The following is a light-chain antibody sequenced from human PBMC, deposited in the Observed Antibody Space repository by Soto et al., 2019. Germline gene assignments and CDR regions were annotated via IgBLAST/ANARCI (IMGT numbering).Light chain of an antibody. J-gene: IGKJ2*01. CDR2: AAS. Sequence: DAQMTQSPSSLSASVGDSVTITCRASQSIGTYLDWYQHKPGKAPTLLIYAASSLQSGVPSRFSGSGSGTGFTLTISRLQPEDCATYYCQESHSTFGQGTKLEIK. CDR3: QESHST. V-gene: IGKV1-39*01. CDR1: QSIGTY.